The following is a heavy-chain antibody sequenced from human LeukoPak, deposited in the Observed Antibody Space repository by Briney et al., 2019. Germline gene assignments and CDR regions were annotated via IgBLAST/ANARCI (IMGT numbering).Heavy chain of an antibody. CDR2: IWSDGSDK. CDR3: AKDAQRGFDYSNSLQN. Sequence: GSLRLSCAASGCPFRHYGMHWVRQTPGAGLEWVAVIWSDGSDKYYAKSVKGRFTISRDNSKNSLFLQMNSLRAEDTAVYYCAKDAQRGFDYSNSLQNWGQGILVTVSS. D-gene: IGHD4-11*01. J-gene: IGHJ1*01. CDR1: GCPFRHYG. V-gene: IGHV3-33*06.